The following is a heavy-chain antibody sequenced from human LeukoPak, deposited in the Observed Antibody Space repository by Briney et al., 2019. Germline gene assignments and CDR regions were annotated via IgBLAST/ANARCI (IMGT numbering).Heavy chain of an antibody. CDR1: GYTFTSYG. CDR3: ARDGDCSSTSCNMRYYYYYIDV. CDR2: ISAYNGNT. V-gene: IGHV1-18*01. Sequence: GASVKVSCKASGYTFTSYGISWVRQAPGQGLEWMGWISAYNGNTNYAQKVQGRVTMTTDTSTSTAYMELRSLRSDDTAVYYCARDGDCSSTSCNMRYYYYYIDVWGKGTTVTVSS. D-gene: IGHD2-2*02. J-gene: IGHJ6*03.